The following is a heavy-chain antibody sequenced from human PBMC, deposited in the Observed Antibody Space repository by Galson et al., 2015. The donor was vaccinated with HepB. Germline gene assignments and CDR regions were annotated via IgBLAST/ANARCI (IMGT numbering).Heavy chain of an antibody. J-gene: IGHJ1*01. CDR1: GFRFTNFA. CDR3: ARDASMSVTADYFQA. V-gene: IGHV1-18*01. CDR2: ISGYSGNT. D-gene: IGHD2-8*01. Sequence: SVKVSCKASGFRFTNFAISWVRQAPGQGLEWMGWISGYSGNTNYAQDFQDRLNLTTDTSTSTAYIELRCLRPDDTAVYYCARDASMSVTADYFQAWGQGTLVTVAS.